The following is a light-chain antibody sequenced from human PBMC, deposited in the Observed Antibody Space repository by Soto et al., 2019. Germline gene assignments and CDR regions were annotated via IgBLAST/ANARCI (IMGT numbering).Light chain of an antibody. CDR1: SSDVGHYNY. J-gene: IGLJ3*02. CDR3: SSYADSNNCV. Sequence: QSALTQPPSASGSPGQSVTISCTGTSSDVGHYNYVAWYQQHPDKAPKLMIYEVNKRPSGVPDRFSGSKSGNTASLTVSGLRPEAEADYYCSSYADSNNCVFGGGTQLTVL. V-gene: IGLV2-8*01. CDR2: EVN.